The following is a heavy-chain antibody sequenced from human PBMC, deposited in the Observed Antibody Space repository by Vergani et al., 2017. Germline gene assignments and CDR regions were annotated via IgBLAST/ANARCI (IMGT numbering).Heavy chain of an antibody. V-gene: IGHV5-10-1*01. D-gene: IGHD6-13*01. CDR3: AGLLAGGAAGPYYYFGMDV. Sequence: EVQLVQSGAEVKKPGESLRISCKGSGYSFTSYWISWVRQMPGKGLEWMGRIDPSDSYTNYSPSFQGHVTMSADKSSSTFYLQWSSLKASDTAMYYWAGLLAGGAAGPYYYFGMDVWGQGTTVTVSS. CDR1: GYSFTSYW. CDR2: IDPSDSYT. J-gene: IGHJ6*02.